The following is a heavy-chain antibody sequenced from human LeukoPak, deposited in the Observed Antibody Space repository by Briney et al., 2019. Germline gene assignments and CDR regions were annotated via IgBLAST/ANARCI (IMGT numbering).Heavy chain of an antibody. J-gene: IGHJ6*02. Sequence: SQTLSLTCTVSGGSMSRGDYYWSWIRQPPGKGLEWIGYIYYSGSTHYNPSLKSRVTISEDTSKNQFSLKVNSVTAADTAVYYCARGTPSHYYYYGMDVWGQGTTVTVSS. CDR3: ARGTPSHYYYYGMDV. CDR2: IYYSGST. V-gene: IGHV4-30-4*01. CDR1: GGSMSRGDYY.